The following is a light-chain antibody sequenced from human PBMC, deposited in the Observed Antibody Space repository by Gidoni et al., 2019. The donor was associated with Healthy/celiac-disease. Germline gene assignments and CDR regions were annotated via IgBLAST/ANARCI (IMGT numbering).Light chain of an antibody. V-gene: IGLV1-44*01. Sequence: SVRTQPPSAAGTPGHGVTSSWSRSSSHSGSNTVDWYQQLPGTAPKLLIYSNNPRPSGVPDRFSGSKSGTSASLAISGLQSDDEADYYCAAWDDSLNVWVFGGGSKLTVL. CDR3: AAWDDSLNVWV. CDR2: SNN. J-gene: IGLJ3*02. CDR1: SSHSGSNT.